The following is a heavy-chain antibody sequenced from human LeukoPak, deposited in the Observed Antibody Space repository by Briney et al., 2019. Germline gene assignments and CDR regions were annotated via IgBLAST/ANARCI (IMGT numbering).Heavy chain of an antibody. Sequence: SETLSLTCAVYGGSFSGYYWSWIRQPPGKGLEWIGEINHSGSTYYNPSLKSRVTISVDTSKNQFSLKLSSVTAADTAVYYCARYFHGKHWNYYFDYWGQGTLVTVSS. CDR1: GGSFSGYY. D-gene: IGHD1-7*01. CDR2: INHSGST. CDR3: ARYFHGKHWNYYFDY. V-gene: IGHV4-34*09. J-gene: IGHJ4*02.